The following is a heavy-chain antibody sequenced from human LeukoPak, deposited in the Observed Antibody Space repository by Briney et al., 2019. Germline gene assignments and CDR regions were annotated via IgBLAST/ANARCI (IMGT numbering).Heavy chain of an antibody. CDR1: GFTFSTYA. CDR2: ISGSDGTT. V-gene: IGHV3-23*01. CDR3: AKDVLGYCSSTRCPQHFDH. D-gene: IGHD2-2*01. Sequence: GGSLRLSCAASGFTFSTYAMSWVRQAPGKGLEWVSVISGSDGTTFYTDSVKGRFTISRDNSENTVYLQMNSLRAEDTAVYYCAKDVLGYCSSTRCPQHFDHWGQGTLVTVSS. J-gene: IGHJ4*02.